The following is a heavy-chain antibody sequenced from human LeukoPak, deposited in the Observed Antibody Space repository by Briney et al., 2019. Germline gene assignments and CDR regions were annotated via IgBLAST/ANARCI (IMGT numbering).Heavy chain of an antibody. J-gene: IGHJ4*02. CDR2: VNPNSGGT. CDR1: GYTFTAYY. D-gene: IGHD6-13*01. Sequence: ASVKVSFKASGYTFTAYYMHWVRQAPGQRLEWMGWVNPNSGGTNYAQKFQDRVTMTRDTSISTAYMELHRLRSDDTAVYYCARGSAAGTFIFDYWGQGTLVTVSS. V-gene: IGHV1-2*02. CDR3: ARGSAAGTFIFDY.